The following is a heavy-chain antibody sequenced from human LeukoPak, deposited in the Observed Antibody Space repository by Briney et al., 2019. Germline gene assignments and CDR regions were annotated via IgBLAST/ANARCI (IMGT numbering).Heavy chain of an antibody. CDR3: ARQWEGSFWSADY. CDR1: GYVFTNYW. Sequence: PGSSLKISSYGSGYVFTNYWIACVRQMPGKRLEWMGFIYPGDSDTSYSPSFQGQVTISADTSISTAYLQWSSLKASDTAMYYWARQWEGSFWSADYWGQGTLVTVSS. CDR2: IYPGDSDT. D-gene: IGHD6-19*01. V-gene: IGHV5-51*01. J-gene: IGHJ4*02.